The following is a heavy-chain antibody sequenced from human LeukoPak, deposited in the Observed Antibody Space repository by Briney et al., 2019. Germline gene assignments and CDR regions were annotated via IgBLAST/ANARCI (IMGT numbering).Heavy chain of an antibody. Sequence: SVKVSCKASGGTFSSYAISWVRQAPGQGLEWRGRIIPIFGIANYAQKFQGRVTITADKSTSTAYMELSSLRSEDTAVYYCASGGRDGYNGDYWGQGTLVTVSS. CDR2: IIPIFGIA. D-gene: IGHD5-24*01. J-gene: IGHJ4*02. CDR3: ASGGRDGYNGDY. CDR1: GGTFSSYA. V-gene: IGHV1-69*04.